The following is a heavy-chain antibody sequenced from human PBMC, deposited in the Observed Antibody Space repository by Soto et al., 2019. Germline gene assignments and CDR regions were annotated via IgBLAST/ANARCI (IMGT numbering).Heavy chain of an antibody. CDR1: GYTFTGYY. Sequence: GASVKVSCKASGYTFTGYYMHWVRQAPGQGLEWMGWINPNSGGTNYAQKFQGWVTMTRDTSISTAYMELRSLRSDDTAVYYCARDFRTPADMQEGDYWGQGPLVTVSS. CDR2: INPNSGGT. D-gene: IGHD2-2*01. J-gene: IGHJ4*02. CDR3: ARDFRTPADMQEGDY. V-gene: IGHV1-2*04.